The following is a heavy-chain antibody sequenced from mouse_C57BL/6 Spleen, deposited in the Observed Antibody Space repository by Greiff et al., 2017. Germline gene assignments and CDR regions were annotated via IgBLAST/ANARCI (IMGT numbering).Heavy chain of an antibody. D-gene: IGHD1-1*01. J-gene: IGHJ1*03. CDR2: INPGSGGT. CDR3: ARRGYYYGSSDWYFDV. CDR1: GYAFTNYL. Sequence: QVQLQQSGAELVRPGTSVKVSCKASGYAFTNYLIEWVKQRPGQGLEWIGVINPGSGGTNYNEKFKGKATLTADKSSSTAYMQLSSLTSEDSAVYFCARRGYYYGSSDWYFDVWGTGTTVTVSS. V-gene: IGHV1-54*01.